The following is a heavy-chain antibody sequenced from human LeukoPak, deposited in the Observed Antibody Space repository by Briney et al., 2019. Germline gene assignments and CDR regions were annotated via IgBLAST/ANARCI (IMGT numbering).Heavy chain of an antibody. CDR2: ISYDGSNN. Sequence: GSLRLSCAASGFTFSSHGMHWVRQAPGKGLEWVAVISYDGSNNYYADPVKGRFTISRDNSKNTLYLQMNSLRAEDTAVYYCTTGTSFDYWGQGTLVTVSS. J-gene: IGHJ4*02. V-gene: IGHV3-30*03. CDR1: GFTFSSHG. CDR3: TTGTSFDY.